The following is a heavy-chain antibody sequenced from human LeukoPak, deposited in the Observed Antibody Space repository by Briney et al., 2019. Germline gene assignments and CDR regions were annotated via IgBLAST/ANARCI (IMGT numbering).Heavy chain of an antibody. CDR3: ARDASSLRYFDWSKGYYFDY. Sequence: ASVTVSCKASGGTFSSYAISWVRQAPGQGLEWMGRIIPILGIANYAQKFQGRVTITADKSTSTAYMELSSLRSEDTAVYYCARDASSLRYFDWSKGYYFDYWGQGTLVTVSS. CDR1: GGTFSSYA. J-gene: IGHJ4*02. V-gene: IGHV1-69*04. CDR2: IIPILGIA. D-gene: IGHD3-9*01.